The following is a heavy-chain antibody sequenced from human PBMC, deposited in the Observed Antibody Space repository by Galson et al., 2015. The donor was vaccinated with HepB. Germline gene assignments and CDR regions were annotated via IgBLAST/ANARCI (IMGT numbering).Heavy chain of an antibody. J-gene: IGHJ5*02. Sequence: SLRLSCAASGFTFSSYGMHWVRQAPGKGLEWVAVISYDGSNKYYADSVKGRFTISRDNSKNTLYLQMNSLRAEDTAVYYCAKAGPRYCGGDCYLDPWGQGTLVTVSS. CDR2: ISYDGSNK. V-gene: IGHV3-30*18. D-gene: IGHD2-21*01. CDR3: AKAGPRYCGGDCYLDP. CDR1: GFTFSSYG.